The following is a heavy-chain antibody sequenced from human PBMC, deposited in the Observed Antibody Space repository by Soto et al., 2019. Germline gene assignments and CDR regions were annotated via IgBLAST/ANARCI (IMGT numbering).Heavy chain of an antibody. Sequence: ASVKVSCKGSGDTFTSFGITGGRQAPGQGLEWMGWITTYNDNTNYAQKFQGRVTMTTDTSTSTAYMELRSLRSDDTAVYYCARVGGVNGYPYVDASDYWGQGTLVTVSS. J-gene: IGHJ4*02. CDR3: ARVGGVNGYPYVDASDY. V-gene: IGHV1-18*01. D-gene: IGHD6-25*01. CDR2: ITTYNDNT. CDR1: GDTFTSFG.